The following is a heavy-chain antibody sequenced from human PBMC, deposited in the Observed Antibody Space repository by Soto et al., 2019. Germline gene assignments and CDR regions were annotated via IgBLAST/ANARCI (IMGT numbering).Heavy chain of an antibody. Sequence: EVQLLESGGGLVQPGGSLRLSCAASGFTFSNYDMSWVRQAPGKGLEWVSTISGGGGRIYYADSVKGRFTISRDNSKHQMYMQRHSLRAEDTAVYYCAKSPASLVCFDYWGQGTLVTVSS. V-gene: IGHV3-23*01. CDR2: ISGGGGRI. CDR1: GFTFSNYD. D-gene: IGHD2-2*01. J-gene: IGHJ4*02. CDR3: AKSPASLVCFDY.